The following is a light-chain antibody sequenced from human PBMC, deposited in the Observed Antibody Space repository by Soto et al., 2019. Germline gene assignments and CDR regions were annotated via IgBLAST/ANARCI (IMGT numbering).Light chain of an antibody. CDR2: GAS. CDR1: HSVSSTY. CDR3: QQYDSSPPVYT. Sequence: EIVLTQSPGTLSLSPGERATLSCRTSHSVSSTYIAWYQQKPGQAPRLLIYGASSRATGIPDRFSGSGSGTDFTLTISRLEPEDFAVYFCQQYDSSPPVYTFGQGTKLEIK. V-gene: IGKV3-20*01. J-gene: IGKJ2*01.